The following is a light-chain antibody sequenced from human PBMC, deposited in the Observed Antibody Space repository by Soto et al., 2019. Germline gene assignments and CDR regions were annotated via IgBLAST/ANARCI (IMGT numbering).Light chain of an antibody. Sequence: DIQMTQSPSTLSASVGDRVTITCRASQSISSWLAWYQQKPGKAPKLLIYKASSLESGVPSRFSGSGSGTEFTLTISSLQPDDFATYYCQHPGTFGQGTNVEIK. CDR1: QSISSW. V-gene: IGKV1-5*03. CDR2: KAS. J-gene: IGKJ1*01. CDR3: QHPGT.